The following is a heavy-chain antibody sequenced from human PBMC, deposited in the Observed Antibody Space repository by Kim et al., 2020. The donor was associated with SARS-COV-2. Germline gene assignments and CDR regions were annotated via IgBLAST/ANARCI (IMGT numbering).Heavy chain of an antibody. CDR1: GFTFSSYG. Sequence: GGSLRLSCAASGFTFSSYGMHWVRQAPGKGLEWVAVISYDGSNKYYADSVKGRFTISRDNSKNTLYLQMNSLRAEDTAVYYCAKESSSSWYLASYYYYGMDVWGQGTTVTVSS. J-gene: IGHJ6*02. CDR2: ISYDGSNK. V-gene: IGHV3-30*18. CDR3: AKESSSSWYLASYYYYGMDV. D-gene: IGHD6-13*01.